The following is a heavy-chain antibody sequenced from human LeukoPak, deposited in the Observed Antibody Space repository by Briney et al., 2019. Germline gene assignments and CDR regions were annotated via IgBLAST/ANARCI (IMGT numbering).Heavy chain of an antibody. J-gene: IGHJ4*02. Sequence: SGRSLRLSCAASGFTFSSYGMHGVRQAPGKGLEWVAVISYDGSNKYYADSVKGRFTISRDNSKNTLYLQMNSLRAEDTDVYYCAREQYSGSYGFDYWGQGTLVTVSS. CDR3: AREQYSGSYGFDY. CDR2: ISYDGSNK. CDR1: GFTFSSYG. V-gene: IGHV3-30*03. D-gene: IGHD1-26*01.